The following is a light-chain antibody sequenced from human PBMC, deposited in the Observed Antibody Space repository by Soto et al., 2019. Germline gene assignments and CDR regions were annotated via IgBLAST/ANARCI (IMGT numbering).Light chain of an antibody. V-gene: IGKV3-11*01. Sequence: EVVLTQSPATLSLSPGERATLSCRASQSIRNYLAWYQQKPGQSPRLLIYDASNRATGIPARFSGRGSGTDFTLTISSLQSEDFAVYYCQQYNSWPITFGQGTRLEIK. J-gene: IGKJ5*01. CDR2: DAS. CDR3: QQYNSWPIT. CDR1: QSIRNY.